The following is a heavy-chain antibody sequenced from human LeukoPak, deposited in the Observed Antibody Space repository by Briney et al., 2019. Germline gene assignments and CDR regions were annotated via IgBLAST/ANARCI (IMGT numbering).Heavy chain of an antibody. CDR3: ARVRSYCSSTSCLDY. CDR2: ISAYNGNS. Sequence: ASVKVSCKASGYTFTSYGVSWVRQAPGQGLEWMGWISAYNGNSNYAQKFQGRVTMTTDTSTSTGYMELRSLRSGDTAVYYCARVRSYCSSTSCLDYWGQGTLVTVSS. V-gene: IGHV1-18*01. J-gene: IGHJ4*02. CDR1: GYTFTSYG. D-gene: IGHD2-2*01.